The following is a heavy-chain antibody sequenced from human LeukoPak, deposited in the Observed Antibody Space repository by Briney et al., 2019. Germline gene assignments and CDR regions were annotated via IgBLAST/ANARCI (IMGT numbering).Heavy chain of an antibody. J-gene: IGHJ3*02. CDR2: ISSSSSYI. V-gene: IGHV3-21*04. Sequence: GGSLRLSCAASGFTFSSYSMNWVRQAPGKGLEWVSSISSSSSYIYYADSVKGRFTISRDNAKNSLYLQMNSLRAEDTAVYYCAKSWSAARRLGDAFDIWGQGTMVTVSS. CDR1: GFTFSSYS. CDR3: AKSWSAARRLGDAFDI. D-gene: IGHD6-6*01.